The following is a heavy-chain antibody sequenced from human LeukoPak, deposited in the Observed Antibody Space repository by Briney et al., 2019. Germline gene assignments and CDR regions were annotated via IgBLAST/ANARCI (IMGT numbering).Heavy chain of an antibody. J-gene: IGHJ4*02. CDR2: IYHSGGP. V-gene: IGHV4-4*02. CDR1: GDSISSSNW. D-gene: IGHD2-8*01. Sequence: SETLSLTCAVSGDSISSSNWWSWVRQPPGKGLEGIGEIYHSGGPNYNPSLKSRVTISVDKSKNQFSLKLSSVTAADTAVYYCARAPIELQRLDYWGQGTLVTVSS. CDR3: ARAPIELQRLDY.